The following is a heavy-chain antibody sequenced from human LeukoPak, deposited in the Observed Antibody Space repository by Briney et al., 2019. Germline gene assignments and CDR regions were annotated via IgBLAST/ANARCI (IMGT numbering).Heavy chain of an antibody. CDR3: ARKGGHFDY. J-gene: IGHJ4*02. D-gene: IGHD2-15*01. CDR1: GDSVNYYY. CDR2: VYYNGSA. Sequence: SETLSLTCTVSGDSVNYYYWSWIRQSPGKGLEWIGYVYYNGSAKYNPSLKSRVTISVDMSKNQFSLKVSSVTAADTAIYYCARKGGHFDYWGQGTLVTVSS. V-gene: IGHV4-59*02.